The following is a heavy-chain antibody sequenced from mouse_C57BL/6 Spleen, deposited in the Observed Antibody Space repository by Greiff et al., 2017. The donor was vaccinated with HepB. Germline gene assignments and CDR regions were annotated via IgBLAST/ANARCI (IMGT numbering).Heavy chain of an antibody. CDR3: AMDYGGFDV. CDR1: GFTFSSYA. J-gene: IGHJ1*03. D-gene: IGHD1-1*02. CDR2: ISDGGSYT. Sequence: EVQGVESGGGLVKPGGSLKLSCAASGFTFSSYAMSWVRQTPEKRLEWVATISDGGSYTYYPDNVKGRFTISRDNAKNNLYLQMSHLKSEDTAMYYCAMDYGGFDVWGTGTTVTVSS. V-gene: IGHV5-4*01.